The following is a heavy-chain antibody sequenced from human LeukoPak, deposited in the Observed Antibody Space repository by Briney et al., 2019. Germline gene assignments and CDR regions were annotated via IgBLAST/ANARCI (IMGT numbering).Heavy chain of an antibody. Sequence: GGSLRLSCAASEFIFSDYAMGWVRQAPGKGLEWVSTIDKTTYPTFYADSVKGRFTISRDNSKNTLYLQMNSLRTEDTAVYFCAKFEAATIPGWFNDYWGQGILVTVSS. CDR3: AKFEAATIPGWFNDY. D-gene: IGHD6-19*01. CDR1: EFIFSDYA. V-gene: IGHV3-23*05. CDR2: IDKTTYPT. J-gene: IGHJ4*02.